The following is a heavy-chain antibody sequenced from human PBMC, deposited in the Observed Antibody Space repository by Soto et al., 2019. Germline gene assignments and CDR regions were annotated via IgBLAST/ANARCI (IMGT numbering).Heavy chain of an antibody. CDR3: ARDNLLGGYEGWFDP. J-gene: IGHJ5*02. V-gene: IGHV4-59*01. D-gene: IGHD5-12*01. Sequence: TLSLTCSVSGGSMTGYYWSWIRQPPGRRLEWIGYIYSSGSTNYNPSLRGRVTISVDTSKNQFSLNLASVTAADTAVYYCARDNLLGGYEGWFDPWGQGAQVTVSS. CDR2: IYSSGST. CDR1: GGSMTGYY.